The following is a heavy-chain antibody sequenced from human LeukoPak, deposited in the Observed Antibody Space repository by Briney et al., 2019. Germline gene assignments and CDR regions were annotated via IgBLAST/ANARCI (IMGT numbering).Heavy chain of an antibody. Sequence: KPSETLSLTCTVSGGSVSSGSYYWSWIRQPPGKGLEWIGYIYYSGSTNYNPSLKSRVTMSVDTSKNQFSLKLFSVTAADTAVYYCARDGYFGGSSWFLDYWGQGTLVTVSS. CDR2: IYYSGST. CDR1: GGSVSSGSYY. D-gene: IGHD6-13*01. CDR3: ARDGYFGGSSWFLDY. J-gene: IGHJ4*02. V-gene: IGHV4-61*01.